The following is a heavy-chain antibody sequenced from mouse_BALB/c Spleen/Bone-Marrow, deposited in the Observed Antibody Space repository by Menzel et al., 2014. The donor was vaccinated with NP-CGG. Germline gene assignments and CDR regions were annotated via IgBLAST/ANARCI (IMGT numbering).Heavy chain of an antibody. J-gene: IGHJ1*01. CDR1: GYTFTSYW. CDR2: IDPYDSEA. V-gene: IGHV1-74*01. D-gene: IGHD2-5*01. Sequence: VQLQESGAELVRPGASVNLSCKASGYTFTSYWMNWVMQRPEQGLEWIGRIDPYDSEAHYNQKFKDKAILTVDKSSSTAYVQLISLTSEDSAVYYCARSGSNFGRFFDVWGAGTTVTVSS. CDR3: ARSGSNFGRFFDV.